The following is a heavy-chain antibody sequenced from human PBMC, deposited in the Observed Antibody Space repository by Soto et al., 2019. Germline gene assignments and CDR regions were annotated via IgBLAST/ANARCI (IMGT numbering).Heavy chain of an antibody. D-gene: IGHD3-10*01. CDR1: GGSISSSSYY. V-gene: IGHV4-39*01. Sequence: PSETLSLTCTVSGGSISSSSYYWGWIRQPPGKGLEWIGSIYYSGSTYYNPSLKGRVTISVDTSKIQFSLKLSFVTAADTAVYYCARHVCPLLWFGELLNWFDPWGQGTLVTVSS. CDR3: ARHVCPLLWFGELLNWFDP. J-gene: IGHJ5*02. CDR2: IYYSGST.